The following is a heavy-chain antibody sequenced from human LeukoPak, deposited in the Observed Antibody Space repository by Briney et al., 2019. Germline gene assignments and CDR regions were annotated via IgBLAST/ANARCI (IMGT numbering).Heavy chain of an antibody. D-gene: IGHD6-19*01. CDR2: IYSGGST. Sequence: GGSLRLSCAASGFTVSSNYMSWVRQAPGKGLEWVSVIYSGGSTYYADSVKGRFTISRDNSKNTLYLQINSLRAEDTAVYYCARVVAGTLDYWGQGTLVTVSS. V-gene: IGHV3-53*01. J-gene: IGHJ4*02. CDR3: ARVVAGTLDY. CDR1: GFTVSSNY.